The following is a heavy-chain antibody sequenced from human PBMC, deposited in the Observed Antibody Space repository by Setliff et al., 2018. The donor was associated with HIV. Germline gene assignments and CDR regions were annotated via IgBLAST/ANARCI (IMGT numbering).Heavy chain of an antibody. V-gene: IGHV3-21*04. CDR2: ISYSTGYI. D-gene: IGHD3-10*01. J-gene: IGHJ3*02. CDR1: GFTFSSYT. CDR3: ARVGNYYGNAFDI. Sequence: GGSLRLSCAASGFTFSSYTMNWVRQAPGKGLEWVSSISYSTGYIYYADSVKGRFTISRDNAKNSLYLQMNSLRAEDTAVYYCARVGNYYGNAFDIWGQGTMITVSS.